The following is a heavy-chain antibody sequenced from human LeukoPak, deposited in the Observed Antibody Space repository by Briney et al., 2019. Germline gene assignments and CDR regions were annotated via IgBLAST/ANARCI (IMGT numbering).Heavy chain of an antibody. J-gene: IGHJ4*02. CDR2: IYYSGST. CDR1: GGSISSSSYY. V-gene: IGHV4-39*07. CDR3: ARDLEWFGDYTRAYYFDY. D-gene: IGHD3-10*01. Sequence: SETLSLTCTVSGGSISSSSYYWGWIPQPPGKGLEWIGSIYYSGSTYYNPSLNSRVTISVDTSKNQFSLKLSSVTAADTAVYYCARDLEWFGDYTRAYYFDYWGQGSLVSVSS.